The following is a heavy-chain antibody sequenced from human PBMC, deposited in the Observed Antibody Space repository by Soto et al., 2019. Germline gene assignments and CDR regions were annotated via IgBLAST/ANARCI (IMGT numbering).Heavy chain of an antibody. CDR3: ATDDDYDYNGLDH. V-gene: IGHV3-33*01. CDR2: IVRGGTQA. Sequence: QVQLVESGGGVVQPGTSLRLSCAASGFTFSRHGMHWVRQAPGQRPEWVAGIVRGGTQAVYGDSVSGRFTISRDNSRNRLSLEMDNLRVYDTARYYGATDDDYDYNGLDHWGQGTLVTVSS. D-gene: IGHD3-16*01. CDR1: GFTFSRHG. J-gene: IGHJ5*02.